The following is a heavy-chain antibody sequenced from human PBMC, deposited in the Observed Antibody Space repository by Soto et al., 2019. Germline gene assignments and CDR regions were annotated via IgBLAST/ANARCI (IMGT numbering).Heavy chain of an antibody. CDR1: GFTFSDYY. Sequence: VQLVESGGGLVKPGGSLRLSCAASGFTFSDYYMAWVRQTPGKGLEWIAYIVSGSTYTNYADSVKGRVTISRDNDRESLVLEMNSLRADDTALYYCARVDGESRVDVWCQGTTVSVS. CDR3: ARVDGESRVDV. D-gene: IGHD2-21*01. CDR2: IVSGSTYT. J-gene: IGHJ6*02. V-gene: IGHV3-11*06.